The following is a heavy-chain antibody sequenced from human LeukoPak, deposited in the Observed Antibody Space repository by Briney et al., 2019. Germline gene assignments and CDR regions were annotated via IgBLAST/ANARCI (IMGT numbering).Heavy chain of an antibody. V-gene: IGHV3-30*04. J-gene: IGHJ5*02. CDR1: GLTFSSYA. D-gene: IGHD5-18*01. Sequence: GRSVRLSCAASGLTFSSYAMHWVRQAPGKGLEWVAVISYDGSNKYYADSVKGRFTISRDNSKNTLYLQMNSLRAEDTAVYYCARDAIRAAMVTANWFDPWGQGALVTVSS. CDR3: ARDAIRAAMVTANWFDP. CDR2: ISYDGSNK.